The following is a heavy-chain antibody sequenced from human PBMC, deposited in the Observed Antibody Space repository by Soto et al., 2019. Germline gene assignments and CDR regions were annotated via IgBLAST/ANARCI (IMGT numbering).Heavy chain of an antibody. CDR1: GFTFSSYW. CDR2: IKQDGSEK. Sequence: GGSLRLSCAASGFTFSSYWMSWVRQAPGKGLEWVANIKQDGSEKYYVDSVKGRFTISRDNSKNTLYLQMNSLRAEDTAVYYCARVWGGGSGSYYNAFDYWGQGTLVTVSS. CDR3: ARVWGGGSGSYYNAFDY. V-gene: IGHV3-7*01. D-gene: IGHD3-10*01. J-gene: IGHJ4*02.